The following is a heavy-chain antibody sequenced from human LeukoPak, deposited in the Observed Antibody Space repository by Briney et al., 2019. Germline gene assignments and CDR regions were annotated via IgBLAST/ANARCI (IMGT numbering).Heavy chain of an antibody. CDR2: ISWDSGSI. CDR3: ARKYYYGSGSYFDY. Sequence: GGSLRLSCAASGFTFDDYAMHWVRQAPGKGLEWVSGISWDSGSIGYADSVKGRFTISRDNAKNSLYLQMNSLRAEDTALYYCARKYYYGSGSYFDYWGQGTLVTVSS. J-gene: IGHJ4*02. V-gene: IGHV3-9*01. CDR1: GFTFDDYA. D-gene: IGHD3-10*01.